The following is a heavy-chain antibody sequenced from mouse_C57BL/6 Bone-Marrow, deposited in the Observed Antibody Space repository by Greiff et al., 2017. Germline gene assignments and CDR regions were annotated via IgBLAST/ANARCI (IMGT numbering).Heavy chain of an antibody. CDR2: INPNNGGT. V-gene: IGHV1-26*01. CDR3: ARSIDYDCAMDY. Sequence: VQLQQSGPELVKPGASVKISCKASGYTFTDYYMNWVKQSHGKSLEWIGDINPNNGGTSYNQKFKGKATLTVDKSSSTAYMELRSLTSEASAVYYWARSIDYDCAMDYWGQGTSVTVSS. J-gene: IGHJ4*01. CDR1: GYTFTDYY. D-gene: IGHD2-4*01.